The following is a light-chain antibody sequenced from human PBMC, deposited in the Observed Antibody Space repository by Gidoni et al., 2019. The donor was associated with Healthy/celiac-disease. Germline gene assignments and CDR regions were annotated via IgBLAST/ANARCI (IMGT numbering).Light chain of an antibody. V-gene: IGKV1-8*01. CDR2: AAS. Sequence: AIRMTQSPSSFSASTGDRVTITCRASQGMSSYLAWYQQKPGKAPKLLIYAASTLQSGVPSRFSGSGSGTDFTLPISCLQSEDFATYYCQQYYSYPFTFGPGTKVDIK. CDR3: QQYYSYPFT. CDR1: QGMSSY. J-gene: IGKJ3*01.